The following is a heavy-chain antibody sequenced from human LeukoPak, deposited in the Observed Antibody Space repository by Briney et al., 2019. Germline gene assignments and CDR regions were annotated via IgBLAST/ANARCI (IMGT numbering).Heavy chain of an antibody. CDR3: ARSGYSGSFTPGNYYYYMDV. Sequence: GGSLRLSCAASGFTFSSYGLHWVRQAPGKGLEWVAFIRYDGSNKYYADSVKGRFTISRDNSKNTLYLQMNSLRAEDTAVYYCARSGYSGSFTPGNYYYYMDVWGKGTTVTVSS. V-gene: IGHV3-30*02. J-gene: IGHJ6*03. CDR2: IRYDGSNK. D-gene: IGHD1-26*01. CDR1: GFTFSSYG.